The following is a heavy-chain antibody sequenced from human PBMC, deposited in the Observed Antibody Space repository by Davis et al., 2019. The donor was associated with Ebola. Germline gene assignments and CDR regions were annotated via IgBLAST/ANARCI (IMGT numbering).Heavy chain of an antibody. D-gene: IGHD2-2*01. Sequence: PSETLSLTCTVSGGSISSHYWSWIRQPPGKGLEWIGYIYYSGSTNYNPSLKSRVTMSVDTSKNQFSLKLSSVTAADTAVYYCARDCSSTSCYDTRGAFDIWGQGTMVTVSS. CDR2: IYYSGST. V-gene: IGHV4-59*11. CDR1: GGSISSHY. CDR3: ARDCSSTSCYDTRGAFDI. J-gene: IGHJ3*02.